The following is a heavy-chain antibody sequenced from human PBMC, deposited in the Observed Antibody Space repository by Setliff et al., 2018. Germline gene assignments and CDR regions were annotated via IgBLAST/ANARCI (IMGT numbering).Heavy chain of an antibody. J-gene: IGHJ6*02. D-gene: IGHD6-13*01. CDR2: IRYDGSNK. CDR3: AREGAAAGTGYYYGMDV. CDR1: GFTFSSYG. Sequence: PGGSLRLSCAASGFTFSSYGMHWVRQAPGKGLEWVAFIRYDGSNKYYADSVKGRFTISRDNSKNTLYLQMNSLRAEDTAVYYCAREGAAAGTGYYYGMDVWGQGTTVT. V-gene: IGHV3-30*02.